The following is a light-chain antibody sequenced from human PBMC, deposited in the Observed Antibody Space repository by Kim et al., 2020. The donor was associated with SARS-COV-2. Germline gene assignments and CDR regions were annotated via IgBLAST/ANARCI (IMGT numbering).Light chain of an antibody. J-gene: IGKJ4*01. CDR1: QSVGNSV. CDR2: DAS. V-gene: IGKV3-20*01. Sequence: SLSPGERATLSCRASQSVGNSVAWYQQKPGQAPRLVICDASSRATGISDRFSGNGSGADFTLTISRLEPEDFGVYYCQQYVTVPITFGGGTKREI. CDR3: QQYVTVPIT.